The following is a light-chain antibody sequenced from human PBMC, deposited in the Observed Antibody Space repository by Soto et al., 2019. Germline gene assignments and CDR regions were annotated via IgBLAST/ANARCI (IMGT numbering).Light chain of an antibody. Sequence: EVVMTQSPATLSVSPGERVTLSCRASQSINAHLAWYQQKPGQAPRLLIHGASTRATGIPARFSGSGFGTELILTLSSLQSEDFAVYYCQQYNTWLWTFGQGTKVEIQ. V-gene: IGKV3-15*01. CDR3: QQYNTWLWT. CDR1: QSINAH. CDR2: GAS. J-gene: IGKJ1*01.